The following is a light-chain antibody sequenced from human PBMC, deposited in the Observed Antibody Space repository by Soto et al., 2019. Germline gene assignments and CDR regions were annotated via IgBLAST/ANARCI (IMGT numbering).Light chain of an antibody. Sequence: EIVLTQSPATLSLSPGERATLSCRASQSVSSNFLAWYQQKPGQAPRLLIYGASTRATGIPARFSGSGSGTDFTLTISSLEPEDFAVYYCQQRSNWRITFGQGTRLEI. CDR3: QQRSNWRIT. V-gene: IGKV3-11*01. CDR2: GAS. J-gene: IGKJ5*01. CDR1: QSVSSN.